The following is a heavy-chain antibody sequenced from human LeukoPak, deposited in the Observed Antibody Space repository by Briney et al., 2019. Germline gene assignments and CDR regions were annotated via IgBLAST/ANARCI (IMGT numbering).Heavy chain of an antibody. D-gene: IGHD3-3*01. CDR1: GFTFSSYS. Sequence: GGSLRLSCAASGFTFSSYSMNWVRQAPGKGLEWVSYISNSSSTTYYAGSVKGRFTISRDNAKNSLFLQVNSLRAEDTAVYYCARDRTAVSGLYYFDYWGQGTLVTVAS. J-gene: IGHJ4*02. CDR2: ISNSSSTT. CDR3: ARDRTAVSGLYYFDY. V-gene: IGHV3-48*04.